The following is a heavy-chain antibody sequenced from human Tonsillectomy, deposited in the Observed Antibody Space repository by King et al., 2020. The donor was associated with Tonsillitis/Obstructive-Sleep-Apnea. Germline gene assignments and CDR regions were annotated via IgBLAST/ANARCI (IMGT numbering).Heavy chain of an antibody. CDR3: ARDRGNYYGSGSYFGDGMDV. CDR1: GFTFSRHD. CDR2: IGATGAP. J-gene: IGHJ6*02. D-gene: IGHD3-10*01. Sequence: VQLVESGGGFVQPGGSLRLSCSASGFTFSRHDMHWVRQTPGKGLEWVSAIGATGAPYYADSVKGRFTISRENAKNSLYLQMNSLRAGDTAVYYCARDRGNYYGSGSYFGDGMDVWGQGTTVTVSS. V-gene: IGHV3-13*04.